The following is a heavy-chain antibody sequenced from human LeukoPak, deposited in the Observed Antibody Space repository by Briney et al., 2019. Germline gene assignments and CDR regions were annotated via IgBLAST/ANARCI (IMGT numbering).Heavy chain of an antibody. CDR1: GFTFDDYA. Sequence: PGRSLRLSCAASGFTFDDYAVHWVRQAPGKGPEWVSGISWNSGSIGYADSVKGRFTISRDNARNSLYLQMNSLRAEDTALYYCAKDSYGSVRSGYFDYWGQGTLVTVSS. CDR2: ISWNSGSI. J-gene: IGHJ4*02. D-gene: IGHD3-10*01. V-gene: IGHV3-9*01. CDR3: AKDSYGSVRSGYFDY.